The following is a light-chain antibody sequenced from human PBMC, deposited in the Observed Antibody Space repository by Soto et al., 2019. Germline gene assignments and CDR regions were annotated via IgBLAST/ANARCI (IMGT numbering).Light chain of an antibody. CDR2: DAS. V-gene: IGKV3-11*01. CDR3: QLRSNWPPTWT. J-gene: IGKJ1*01. Sequence: EIVLTQSPATLSLSPGERATLSCRASQSVSSYLAWYQQKPGPAPRLLIYDASSRATGIPARFSGSGSGTDFTLTISSLEPEDFAVYYCQLRSNWPPTWTFGQGTKVEIK. CDR1: QSVSSY.